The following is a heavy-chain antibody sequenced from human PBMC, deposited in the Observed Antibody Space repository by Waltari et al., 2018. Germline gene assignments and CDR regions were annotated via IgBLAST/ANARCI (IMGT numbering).Heavy chain of an antibody. J-gene: IGHJ6*03. CDR3: AREVIVVVPAATYYYYYYMDV. CDR1: GGSISSYY. D-gene: IGHD2-2*01. CDR2: IYTSGST. V-gene: IGHV4-4*07. Sequence: QVQLQESGPGLVKPSETLSLTCTVSGGSISSYYWSWIRQPAGKGLEWIGRIYTSGSTNYNPSLQSRVTMSVDTSKNQFSLKLSSVTAADTAVYYCAREVIVVVPAATYYYYYYMDVWGKGTTVTISS.